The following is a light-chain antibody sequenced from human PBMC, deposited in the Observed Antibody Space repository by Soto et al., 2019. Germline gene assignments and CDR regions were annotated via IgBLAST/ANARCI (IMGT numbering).Light chain of an antibody. CDR1: QSVSSN. V-gene: IGKV3-15*01. CDR2: GAS. CDR3: QQYNNWPLS. J-gene: IGKJ4*01. Sequence: EIVMPQSPATLSVPPGERATLSCRASQSVSSNLAWYQQKTGQAPRLLIYGASTRATGIPARFSGSGSGTEFPLTISSLESEYFAVYYCQQYNNWPLSFGGGTKVEIK.